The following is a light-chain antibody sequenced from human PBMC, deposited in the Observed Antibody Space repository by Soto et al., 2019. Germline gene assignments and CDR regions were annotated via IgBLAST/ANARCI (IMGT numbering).Light chain of an antibody. CDR3: QHYGYSQWT. V-gene: IGKV3-15*01. CDR1: QSVSSN. CDR2: GAS. J-gene: IGKJ1*01. Sequence: EIVMTQSPATLSVSPGERATLSCRGSQSVSSNLAWCQQKPGQAPRLLIYGASTRATGIPARFSGSGSGTEFTLTISSLQSEDSAVYFCQHYGYSQWTFGQGTKVDIK.